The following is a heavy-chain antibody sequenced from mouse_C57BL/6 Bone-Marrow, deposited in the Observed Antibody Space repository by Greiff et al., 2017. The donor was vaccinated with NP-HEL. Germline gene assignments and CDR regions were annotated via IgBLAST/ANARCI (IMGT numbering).Heavy chain of an antibody. V-gene: IGHV1-82*01. CDR1: GYAFSSSW. CDR3: ARDNYDFFYAKDY. D-gene: IGHD1-3*01. CDR2: IYPGDGDT. Sequence: VQVVESGPELVKPGASVKISCKASGYAFSSSWMNWVKQRPGKGLEWIGRIYPGDGDTNYNGKFKGKATLTVDKSSSTAYMQLSSLTSEDSAVYFCARDNYDFFYAKDYWGQGTSVTVSS. J-gene: IGHJ4*01.